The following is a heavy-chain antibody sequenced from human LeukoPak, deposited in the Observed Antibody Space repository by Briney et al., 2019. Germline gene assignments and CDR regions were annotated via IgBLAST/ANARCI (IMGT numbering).Heavy chain of an antibody. J-gene: IGHJ4*02. CDR1: GFTFSSYS. V-gene: IGHV3-48*04. D-gene: IGHD6-19*01. Sequence: GGSLRLSCAASGFTFSSYSMNWVRQAPWKGLEWVSYISSGSSTIYYADSVKGRFTISRDNAKNSLYLRMNSLRAEDTAVYFCAREISGGWTGFDNWGQGTLVTVAS. CDR3: AREISGGWTGFDN. CDR2: ISSGSSTI.